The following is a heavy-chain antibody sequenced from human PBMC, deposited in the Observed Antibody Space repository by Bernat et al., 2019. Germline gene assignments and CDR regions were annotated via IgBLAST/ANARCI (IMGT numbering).Heavy chain of an antibody. Sequence: EVQLVESGGGLVQPGGSLRLSCAASGFTFSSYEMNWVRQAPGKGLEWVSYISSSGSTIYYADSVKGRFTISRDNAKNSLYLQMNSLRAEDTAVYYCARHIVLVVYATVHNWFDPWGQGTLVTVSS. D-gene: IGHD2-8*02. CDR2: ISSSGSTI. CDR3: ARHIVLVVYATVHNWFDP. CDR1: GFTFSSYE. J-gene: IGHJ5*02. V-gene: IGHV3-48*03.